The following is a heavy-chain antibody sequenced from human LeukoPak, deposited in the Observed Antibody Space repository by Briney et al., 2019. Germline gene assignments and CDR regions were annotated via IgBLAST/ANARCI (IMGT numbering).Heavy chain of an antibody. CDR2: INVGNGDT. CDR3: ARTAARRFDY. V-gene: IGHV1-3*01. D-gene: IGHD6-6*01. CDR1: GHTFINYA. Sequence: ASVKVSCKASGHTFINYAIHWVRQGPGQRLEWVGWINVGNGDTKYSQRFQGRVTMTRDTSTSTVYMELSSLRSDDTAVYYCARTAARRFDYWGQGTLVTVSS. J-gene: IGHJ4*02.